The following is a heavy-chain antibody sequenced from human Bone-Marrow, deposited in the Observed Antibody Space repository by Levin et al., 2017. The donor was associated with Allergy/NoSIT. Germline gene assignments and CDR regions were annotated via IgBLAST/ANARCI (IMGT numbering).Heavy chain of an antibody. CDR1: GFTISSNY. CDR3: ALGVVALSGGAFDI. CDR2: IYSGGST. V-gene: IGHV3-53*01. Sequence: PGGSLRLSCAASGFTISSNYMSWVRQAPGKGLEWVSVIYSGGSTYYADSVKGRFTISRDNSKNTLYLQMNSLRAEDTAVYYCALGVVALSGGAFDIWGQGTMVTVSS. J-gene: IGHJ3*02. D-gene: IGHD3-22*01.